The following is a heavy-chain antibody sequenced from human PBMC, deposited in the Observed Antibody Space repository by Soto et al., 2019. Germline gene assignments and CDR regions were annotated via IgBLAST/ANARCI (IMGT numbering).Heavy chain of an antibody. J-gene: IGHJ6*02. CDR1: GFTFSSYA. D-gene: IGHD6-19*01. V-gene: IGHV3-30-3*01. CDR2: ISYDGSNK. CDR3: ARAVAGPTYYYYGMDV. Sequence: QVQLVESGGGVVQPGRSLRLSCAASGFTFSSYAMHWVRQAPGKGLEWVAVISYDGSNKYYADSVKGRFTISRDNSKNTLYLQMNSLRAEDTAVYYCARAVAGPTYYYYGMDVWGQGTTVTVSS.